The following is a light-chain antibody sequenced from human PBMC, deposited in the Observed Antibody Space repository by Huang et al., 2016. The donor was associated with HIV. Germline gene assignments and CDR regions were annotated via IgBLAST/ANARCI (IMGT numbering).Light chain of an antibody. CDR1: QSISNY. Sequence: DIQMTQSPSSLSASVGDRVTITCRASQSISNYLNWYQQKPGKAPKLLIYAASSLQSGVTSRFRGSGSGTDFTLTISSLQPEDFATYYCQQSYSTPWTFGQGTKVEIK. V-gene: IGKV1-39*01. CDR3: QQSYSTPWT. J-gene: IGKJ1*01. CDR2: AAS.